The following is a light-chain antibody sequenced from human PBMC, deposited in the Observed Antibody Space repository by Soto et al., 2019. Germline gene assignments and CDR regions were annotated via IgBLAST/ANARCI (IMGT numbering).Light chain of an antibody. CDR1: QGISSW. Sequence: DSQMTQSPSSVSASVGDRVTITCRASQGISSWLARYQQKPGKAPKLLIYAASSLQSGVPSRFSGSGSGADFTLTISSLQPEDFATCYCQQANSFPFTFGPGTKVDIK. J-gene: IGKJ3*01. CDR3: QQANSFPFT. CDR2: AAS. V-gene: IGKV1-12*01.